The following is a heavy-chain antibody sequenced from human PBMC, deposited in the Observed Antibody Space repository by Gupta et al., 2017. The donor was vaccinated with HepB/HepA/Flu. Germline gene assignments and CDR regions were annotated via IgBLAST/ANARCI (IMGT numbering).Heavy chain of an antibody. CDR3: ARHKPRRGVIRHWFEY. CDR2: MYYNGDT. V-gene: IGHV4-39*01. J-gene: IGHJ4*01. Sequence: LQESGPGLVKSSETLSLTCNVLIDSVTSSNYYWGWIRQAPGKGLEWIGVMYYNGDTNYNPALTSRVAISLGASEKEGSLQLTSVTAEETAVYYCARHKPRRGVIRHWFEYWGPGLLVTVSS. D-gene: IGHD1-1*01. CDR1: IDSVTSSNYY.